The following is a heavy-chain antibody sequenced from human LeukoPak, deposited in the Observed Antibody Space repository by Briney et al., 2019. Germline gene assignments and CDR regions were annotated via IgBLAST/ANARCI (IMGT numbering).Heavy chain of an antibody. J-gene: IGHJ4*02. Sequence: GGSLRLSCAASGFTFSNAWMSWVRQAPGKGLERVGRIKSKTDGGTTDYAAPVKGRFTISRDDSKNTLYLQMNSLKTEDTAVYYCTGPGEYSSSSVIDYWGQGTLVTVSS. D-gene: IGHD6-6*01. CDR1: GFTFSNAW. CDR2: IKSKTDGGTT. V-gene: IGHV3-15*01. CDR3: TGPGEYSSSSVIDY.